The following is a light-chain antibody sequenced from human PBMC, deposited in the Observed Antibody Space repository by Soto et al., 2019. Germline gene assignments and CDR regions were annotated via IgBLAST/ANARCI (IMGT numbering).Light chain of an antibody. J-gene: IGKJ5*01. CDR1: QSVSSSY. Sequence: SPGTLSLSPGERATLSCRASQSVSSSYLAWYQHKPGQAPRLLINGASRRATGIPDRFSGSGSGTDFTLTIGRLEPEDFAVYYCQQYGDSPTFGQGTRLEIK. V-gene: IGKV3-20*01. CDR2: GAS. CDR3: QQYGDSPT.